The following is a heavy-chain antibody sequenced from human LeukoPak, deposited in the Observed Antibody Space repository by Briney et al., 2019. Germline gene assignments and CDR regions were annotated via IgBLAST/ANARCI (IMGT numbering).Heavy chain of an antibody. V-gene: IGHV5-51*01. CDR1: GYSFTNYW. CDR2: IYPNDSDT. CDR3: ARLLMGGATSDYFDY. J-gene: IGHJ4*02. D-gene: IGHD1-26*01. Sequence: AESLKISCKGSGYSFTNYWHGWVRPMPGKGLEWMGIIYPNDSDTRYSPSFQGQVTISADKSISTAYLQCSSLKASDTAMYYCARLLMGGATSDYFDYWGQGTLVTVSS.